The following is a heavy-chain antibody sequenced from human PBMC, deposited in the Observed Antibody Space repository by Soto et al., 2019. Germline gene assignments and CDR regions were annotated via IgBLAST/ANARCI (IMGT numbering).Heavy chain of an antibody. J-gene: IGHJ5*02. V-gene: IGHV1-18*01. D-gene: IGHD2-2*01. CDR1: GYTFTSYG. CDR2: ISPYNGKT. CDR3: ARRPSADWFDP. Sequence: ASVKVSCKASGYTFTSYGISWARQAPGQGLEWMGWISPYNGKTNYAQKVQGRVTMTTDTSTSTAYVELKSLRSDDTAVYYCARRPSADWFDPWGQGTLVTVSS.